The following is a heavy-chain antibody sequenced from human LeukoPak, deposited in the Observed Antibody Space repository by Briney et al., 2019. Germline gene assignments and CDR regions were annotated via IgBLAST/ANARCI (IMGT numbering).Heavy chain of an antibody. Sequence: SVKVSCKASGGTFSSYAISWVRQAPGQGLEWMGRIIPIFGTANYAQKFQGRVTITTDESTSTAYTELSSLRSEDTAVYYCAREDIVARYFDYWGQGTLVTVSS. D-gene: IGHD5-12*01. CDR3: AREDIVARYFDY. V-gene: IGHV1-69*05. CDR2: IIPIFGTA. J-gene: IGHJ4*02. CDR1: GGTFSSYA.